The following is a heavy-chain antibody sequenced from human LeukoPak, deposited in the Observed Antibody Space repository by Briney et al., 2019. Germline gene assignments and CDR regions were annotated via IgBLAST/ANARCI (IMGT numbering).Heavy chain of an antibody. Sequence: GGSLRLSCAASGFTFSNVWMSWVRQTPGKGLEWVGRIKSKTDGGTAGYAAPVKGRFTISRDDSKDTLYLQMNSLKTEDTAVYYCTTESNGGSDSWGRGTLVTVSS. CDR3: TTESNGGSDS. J-gene: IGHJ4*02. D-gene: IGHD4-23*01. CDR2: IKSKTDGGTA. V-gene: IGHV3-15*01. CDR1: GFTFSNVW.